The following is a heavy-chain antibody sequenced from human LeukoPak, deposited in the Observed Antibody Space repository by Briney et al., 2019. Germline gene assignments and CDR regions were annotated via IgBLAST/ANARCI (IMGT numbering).Heavy chain of an antibody. D-gene: IGHD2-21*01. CDR3: ARQHIGKKAYMDV. Sequence: SETLSLTCTVSGGSISSSSYYWGWIRQPPGKGLEWIGSIYYSGSTYYNPSLKSRVTMSVDTSKNQFSLKLSSVTAADTAVYYCARQHIGKKAYMDVWGKGTTVTVSS. CDR1: GGSISSSSYY. J-gene: IGHJ6*03. CDR2: IYYSGST. V-gene: IGHV4-39*01.